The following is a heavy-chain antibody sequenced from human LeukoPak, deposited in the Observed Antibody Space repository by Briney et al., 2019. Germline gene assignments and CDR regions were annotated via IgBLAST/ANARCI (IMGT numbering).Heavy chain of an antibody. CDR1: RFTFSSYW. CDR2: INSDGSST. V-gene: IGHV3-74*01. Sequence: GGSLRLPCAASRFTFSSYWMHWVRQAPGKGLVWVSRINSDGSSTTYADSVKGRFTISRDNAKNTLYLQMNSLRAEDTAVYYCARTTGSKNAFDIWGQGTMVTVSS. CDR3: ARTTGSKNAFDI. J-gene: IGHJ3*02. D-gene: IGHD1-26*01.